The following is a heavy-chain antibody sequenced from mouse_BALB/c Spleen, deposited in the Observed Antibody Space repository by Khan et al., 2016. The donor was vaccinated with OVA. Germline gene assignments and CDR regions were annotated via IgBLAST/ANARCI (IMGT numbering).Heavy chain of an antibody. V-gene: IGHV1S127*01. CDR1: GYTFTSFW. J-gene: IGHJ3*01. D-gene: IGHD1-1*01. Sequence: QVQLQQSGPELVRPGASVKMSCKASGYTFTSFWIHWVKQRPGQGLEWIGMIDPSKSETRLNQKFKDKATLTVDKSSNTAYMQLSRLTSEDSAVDDCAGGGCGSRFAYWGQGTLVTVSA. CDR3: AGGGCGSRFAY. CDR2: IDPSKSET.